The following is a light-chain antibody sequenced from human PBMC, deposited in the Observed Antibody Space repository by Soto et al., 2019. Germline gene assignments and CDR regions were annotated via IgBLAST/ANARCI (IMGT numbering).Light chain of an antibody. CDR2: EVT. CDR1: SSDLGDYDY. J-gene: IGLJ2*01. V-gene: IGLV2-8*01. CDR3: SSYAGRNNLI. Sequence: QSVLTQPPSASGSPGQSVTISCTGTSSDLGDYDYVSWYQQHPGKAPKLMIYEVTKRPSGVPDRFSGSKSGNTASLTVTGLQAEDEADYYCSSYAGRNNLIFGGATKLTVL.